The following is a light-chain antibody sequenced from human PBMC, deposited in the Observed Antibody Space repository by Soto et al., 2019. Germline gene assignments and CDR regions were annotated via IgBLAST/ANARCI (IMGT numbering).Light chain of an antibody. CDR3: QTCDLSLRGDGV. CDR1: TSQIGAGYD. Sequence: QSVLTQPPSVSGAPGQRVTISCTGSTSQIGAGYDVHWYQQLPGTDHKLLIYANNNRAPGVPDRMSVSESGTSASLAFTGLHAEDKADYYCQTCDLSLRGDGVCGGGIKLTVL. V-gene: IGLV1-40*01. CDR2: ANN. J-gene: IGLJ2*01.